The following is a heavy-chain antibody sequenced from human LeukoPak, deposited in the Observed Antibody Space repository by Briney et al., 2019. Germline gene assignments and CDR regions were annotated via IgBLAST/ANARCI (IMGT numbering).Heavy chain of an antibody. Sequence: GGSLRLSCAASGFTFSGYGMHWVRQAPGKGLEWVSAISGSGGSTYYADSVKGRFTISRDNSKNTLYLQMNSLRAEDTAVYYCAKGVSSVVYALNWFDPWGQGTLVTVSS. J-gene: IGHJ5*02. CDR2: ISGSGGST. CDR1: GFTFSGYG. D-gene: IGHD2-8*02. V-gene: IGHV3-23*01. CDR3: AKGVSSVVYALNWFDP.